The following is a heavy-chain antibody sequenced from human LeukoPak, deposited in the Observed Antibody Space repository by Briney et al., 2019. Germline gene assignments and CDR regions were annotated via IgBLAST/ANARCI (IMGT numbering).Heavy chain of an antibody. Sequence: SETLSLTCTVSGGSVGDSTYYWGWIRQPPGKGLEWIGSVYYSGTTYCNPSLKSRVTISVDTSKNQFSLKLTSVTAADTAVYYCARWASISREPGGFFDHWGQGTLVTVSS. CDR1: GGSVGDSTYY. CDR2: VYYSGTT. V-gene: IGHV4-39*01. D-gene: IGHD1-14*01. J-gene: IGHJ4*02. CDR3: ARWASISREPGGFFDH.